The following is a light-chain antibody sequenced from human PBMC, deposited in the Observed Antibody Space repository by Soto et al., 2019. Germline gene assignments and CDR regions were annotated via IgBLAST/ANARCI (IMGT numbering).Light chain of an antibody. CDR3: QQYNNWPPWT. CDR2: GAS. J-gene: IGKJ1*01. Sequence: EMVMTQSPATLSVSPGERATLSCRASQSVSSNLAWYQQKPRQAPRLLIYGASTRATGIPARFSGSGSGTEFTLTISSLQSGDFAVYYCQQYNNWPPWTFGQGTKVEIK. V-gene: IGKV3-15*01. CDR1: QSVSSN.